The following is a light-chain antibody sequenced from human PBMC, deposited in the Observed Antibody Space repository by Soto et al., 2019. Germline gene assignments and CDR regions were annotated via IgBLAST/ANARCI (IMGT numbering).Light chain of an antibody. J-gene: IGKJ1*01. V-gene: IGKV3-20*01. CDR2: GAS. CDR1: QSVSSSY. CDR3: QQYDSTPLT. Sequence: DIELTQSPCTLSSSPGDRATITCRASQSVSSSYLGWYQQKPGHAPRLLIYGASSRATGIPDRFSGSGSGTDFTLTISRLEPEDFAVYYCQQYDSTPLTFGQGTKVEIK.